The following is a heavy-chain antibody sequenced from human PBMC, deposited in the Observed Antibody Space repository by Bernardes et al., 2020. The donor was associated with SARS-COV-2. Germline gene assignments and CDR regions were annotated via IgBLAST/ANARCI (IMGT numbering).Heavy chain of an antibody. CDR2: IYYSGST. D-gene: IGHD3-3*01. CDR1: GGSISSYY. V-gene: IGHV4-59*01. CDR3: ARVKTYYDFWSGYYRKTYYYYYMDV. Sequence: LSLTCTVSGGSISSYYWSWIRQPPGKGLEWIGYIYYSGSTNYNPSLKSRVTISVDTSKNQFSLKLSSVTAADTAVYYCARVKTYYDFWSGYYRKTYYYYYMDVWGKGTTVTVSS. J-gene: IGHJ6*03.